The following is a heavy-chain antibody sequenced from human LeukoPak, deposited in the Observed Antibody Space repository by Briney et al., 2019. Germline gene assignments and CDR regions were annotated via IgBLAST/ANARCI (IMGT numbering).Heavy chain of an antibody. CDR3: ARNALAVAGTGHFDY. CDR2: IWYDGSNK. CDR1: GFTFSSYG. V-gene: IGHV3-33*01. D-gene: IGHD6-19*01. J-gene: IGHJ4*02. Sequence: PVGSLRLSCAASGFTFSSYGMHWVRQAPGKGLEWVAVIWYDGSNKYYADSVKGRFTISRDNSKNTLYLQMNSLRAEDTAVYYCARNALAVAGTGHFDYWGQGTLVTVSS.